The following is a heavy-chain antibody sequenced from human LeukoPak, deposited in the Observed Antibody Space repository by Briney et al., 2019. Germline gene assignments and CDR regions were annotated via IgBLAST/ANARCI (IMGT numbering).Heavy chain of an antibody. D-gene: IGHD3-22*01. J-gene: IGHJ4*02. CDR2: IKEDGSEK. V-gene: IGHV3-7*01. Sequence: GGSLRLSCAASGFTFSTYWMSWVRQAPGKGLEWVANIKEDGSEKYYGDSVEGRFTISRDNAKNSLYLEMDSLRVEDTAVYYCARDSSGYQWGQGTLVTVSS. CDR3: ARDSSGYQ. CDR1: GFTFSTYW.